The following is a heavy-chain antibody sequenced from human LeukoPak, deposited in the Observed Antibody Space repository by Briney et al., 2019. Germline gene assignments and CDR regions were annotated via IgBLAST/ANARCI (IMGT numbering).Heavy chain of an antibody. V-gene: IGHV1-2*02. J-gene: IGHJ5*02. CDR3: ARVEYKKSGVFDP. CDR2: INPNSGGT. Sequence: ASVKVSCKASGYTFTGYYMHWVRQAPGQVLEWMGWINPNSGGTNYAQKFQGRVTMTRDTSISTAYMELSRLRSDDTAVYYCARVEYKKSGVFDPWGQGTLVTVSS. D-gene: IGHD6-6*01. CDR1: GYTFTGYY.